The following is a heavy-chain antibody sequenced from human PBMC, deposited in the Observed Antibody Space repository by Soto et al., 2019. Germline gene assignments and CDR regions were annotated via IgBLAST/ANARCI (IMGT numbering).Heavy chain of an antibody. CDR1: GYTFTSYY. Sequence: GASVKVSCKASGYTFTSYYMHWVRQAPGQGLEWMGIINPSDGSTSYPQKFQGRVTMTRDTSTSTVYMELSRLRSEDTAVYYCAKEDSFSLSLDYWGQGTLVTVSS. CDR2: INPSDGST. CDR3: AKEDSFSLSLDY. D-gene: IGHD5-18*01. J-gene: IGHJ4*02. V-gene: IGHV1-46*01.